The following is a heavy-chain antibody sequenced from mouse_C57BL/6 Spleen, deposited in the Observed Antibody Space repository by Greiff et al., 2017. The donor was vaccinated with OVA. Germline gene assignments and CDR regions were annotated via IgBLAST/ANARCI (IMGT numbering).Heavy chain of an antibody. D-gene: IGHD1-1*01. J-gene: IGHJ4*01. V-gene: IGHV1-55*01. Sequence: VKLMESGAELVKPGASVKMSCKASGYTFTSYWITWVKQRPGQGLEWIGDIYPGSGSTNYNEKFKSKATLTVDTSSSTAYMQLSSLTSEDSAVYYCARRGTTVVRAMDYWGQGTSVTVSS. CDR2: IYPGSGST. CDR1: GYTFTSYW. CDR3: ARRGTTVVRAMDY.